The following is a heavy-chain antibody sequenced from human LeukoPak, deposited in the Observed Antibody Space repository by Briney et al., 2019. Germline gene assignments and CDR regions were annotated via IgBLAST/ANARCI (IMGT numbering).Heavy chain of an antibody. CDR2: ISGDGGST. CDR3: AKDSIWSGYYPLFDY. J-gene: IGHJ4*02. CDR1: GFTFDGYA. D-gene: IGHD3-3*01. V-gene: IGHV3-43*02. Sequence: SGGSLRLSCAASGFTFDGYAMHWVRQAPGKGLEWVSLISGDGGSTYYADSVKGRFTISRDNSKNSLYLQVNSLRTEDTALYYCAKDSIWSGYYPLFDYWGQGTLVTVSS.